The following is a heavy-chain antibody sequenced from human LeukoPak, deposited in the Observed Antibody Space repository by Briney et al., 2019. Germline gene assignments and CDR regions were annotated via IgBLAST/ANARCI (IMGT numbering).Heavy chain of an antibody. CDR2: IYTGGST. Sequence: GGSLRLSCAASGFTFSTYWMYWVRQAPGKGLVWVSVIYTGGSTSYADSVKGRFTISRDNSKNTLYLQMNSLRAEDTAVYYCARGLGSWGQGTLVTVSS. J-gene: IGHJ4*02. CDR3: ARGLGS. CDR1: GFTFSTYW. V-gene: IGHV3-53*01. D-gene: IGHD3/OR15-3a*01.